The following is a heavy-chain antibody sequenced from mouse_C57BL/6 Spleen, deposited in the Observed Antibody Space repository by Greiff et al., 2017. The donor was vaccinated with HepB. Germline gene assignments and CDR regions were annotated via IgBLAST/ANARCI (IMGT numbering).Heavy chain of an antibody. J-gene: IGHJ3*01. V-gene: IGHV1-80*01. CDR1: GYAFSSYW. CDR2: IYPGDGDT. Sequence: VQLQQSGAELVKPGASVKISCKASGYAFSSYWMNWVKQRPGKGLEWIGQIYPGDGDTNYNGKFKGKATLTADKSSSTAYMQLSSLTSEDSAGYCCAPNDYSAWFAYWGQRTLVTVSA. CDR3: APNDYSAWFAY. D-gene: IGHD2-4*01.